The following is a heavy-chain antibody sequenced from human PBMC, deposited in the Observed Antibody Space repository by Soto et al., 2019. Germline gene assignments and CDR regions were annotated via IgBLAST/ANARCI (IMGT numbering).Heavy chain of an antibody. V-gene: IGHV4-39*01. J-gene: IGHJ4*02. Sequence: SETLSLTCTVSGGSISSSSYYWGWIRQPPGKGLEWIGSIYYSGSTYYNPSLKSRVTISVDTSKNQFSLKLSSVTAADTAVYYCARHVDYYDSSGPPDYWGQGTLVTVSS. CDR2: IYYSGST. CDR3: ARHVDYYDSSGPPDY. CDR1: GGSISSSSYY. D-gene: IGHD3-22*01.